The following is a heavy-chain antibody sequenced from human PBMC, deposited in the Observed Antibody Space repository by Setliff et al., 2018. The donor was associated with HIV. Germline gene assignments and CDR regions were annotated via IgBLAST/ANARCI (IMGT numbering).Heavy chain of an antibody. D-gene: IGHD6-25*01. CDR1: GFTFSSYW. CDR2: ISGSGGST. V-gene: IGHV3-23*01. CDR3: ARDIAAGDNNNHETNYHYYGLDV. Sequence: GGSLRLSCAASGFTFSSYWMSWVRQAPGKGLEWVSAISGSGGSTYYADSVKGRFTISRDNSKNTLYLQMNSLRAEDTAVYYCARDIAAGDNNNHETNYHYYGLDVWGQGTAVTVSS. J-gene: IGHJ6*02.